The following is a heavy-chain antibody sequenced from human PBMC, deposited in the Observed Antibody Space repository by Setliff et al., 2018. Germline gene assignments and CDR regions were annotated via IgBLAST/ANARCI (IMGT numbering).Heavy chain of an antibody. V-gene: IGHV4-34*01. D-gene: IGHD2-21*01. Sequence: SETLSLTCSVYGESFSNNYWSWIRQTPGKGLEWIGESNHGGSTSYHPSLKSRLTMSVDTSKNQFSLKLTSVTAADTAVYYCATRTFAVIPHSGLGLDYFYGMDVWGRGTTVTGS. J-gene: IGHJ6*02. CDR3: ATRTFAVIPHSGLGLDYFYGMDV. CDR2: SNHGGST. CDR1: GESFSNNY.